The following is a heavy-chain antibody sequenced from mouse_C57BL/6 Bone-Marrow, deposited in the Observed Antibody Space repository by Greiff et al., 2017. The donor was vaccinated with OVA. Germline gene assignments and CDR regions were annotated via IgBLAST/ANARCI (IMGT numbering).Heavy chain of an antibody. D-gene: IGHD1-1*01. CDR1: GFSLSTFGMG. CDR2: IWWDDDK. V-gene: IGHV8-8*01. Sequence: QVTLKVSGPGILQPSQTLSLTCSFSGFSLSTFGMGVGWIRQPSGKGLEWLAHIWWDDDKYYNPALKSRLTISKDTSKNQVFLQIANVDTADTATDYCARISRYGSSLYYFDYWGQGTTLTVSS. J-gene: IGHJ2*01. CDR3: ARISRYGSSLYYFDY.